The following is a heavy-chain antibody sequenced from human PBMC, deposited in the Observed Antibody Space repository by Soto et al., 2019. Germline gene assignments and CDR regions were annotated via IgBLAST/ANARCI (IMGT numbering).Heavy chain of an antibody. V-gene: IGHV4-31*03. CDR1: GGSISSGGYY. CDR2: IYYSGST. Sequence: QVQLQESGPGLVKPSQTLSLTCTVSGGSISSGGYYWSWIRQHPGKGLEWLGYIYYSGSTYYNPSLKSRFTISVDTSKNQFALKLSSVTAADTAVYYCASDSWYGGEYGMDVWGQGTTVTVSS. D-gene: IGHD6-13*01. CDR3: ASDSWYGGEYGMDV. J-gene: IGHJ6*02.